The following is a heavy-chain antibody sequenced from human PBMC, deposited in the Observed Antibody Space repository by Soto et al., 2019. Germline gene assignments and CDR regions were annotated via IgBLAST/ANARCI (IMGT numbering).Heavy chain of an antibody. V-gene: IGHV3-23*01. D-gene: IGHD3-22*01. CDR3: VKDVPYYFDISGYYLDY. CDR1: GFTFSNYA. CDR2: ITAGGGST. Sequence: GGSLRLSCSVSGFTFSNYAMSWVRQAPGKGLEWVSAITAGGGSTYYAISVTGRFTISRDNSKNTLYLQMNSLRAEDTAVYYCVKDVPYYFDISGYYLDYWGQGXLVTVPS. J-gene: IGHJ4*02.